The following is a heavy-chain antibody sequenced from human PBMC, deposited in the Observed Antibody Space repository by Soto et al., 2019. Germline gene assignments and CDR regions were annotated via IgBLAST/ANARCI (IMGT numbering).Heavy chain of an antibody. CDR1: GFTFSSYG. Sequence: QVQLVESGGGVVQPGRSLRLSCAASGFTFSSYGMHWVRQAPGKGLEWVAVISYDGSNKYYADSVKGRFTISRDNSKNTLYLQMNSLRAEDTAVYYCANPYARYDTLGFARLANWGQGTLVTVSS. CDR3: ANPYARYDTLGFARLAN. CDR2: ISYDGSNK. D-gene: IGHD3-9*01. V-gene: IGHV3-30*18. J-gene: IGHJ4*02.